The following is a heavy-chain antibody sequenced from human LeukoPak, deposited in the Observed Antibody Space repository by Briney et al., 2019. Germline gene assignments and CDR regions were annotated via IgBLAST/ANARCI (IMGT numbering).Heavy chain of an antibody. J-gene: IGHJ3*02. V-gene: IGHV3-66*01. Sequence: GGSLRLSCAASGFTVSSNYMSWVRQAPGKGLEWVSVIYSGGSTYYADSVKGRFTIPRDDSKNTLYLQMNSLRAEDTAVYYCAREGSGYYKNDAFDIWGQGTMVTVSS. CDR3: AREGSGYYKNDAFDI. CDR1: GFTVSSNY. D-gene: IGHD3-22*01. CDR2: IYSGGST.